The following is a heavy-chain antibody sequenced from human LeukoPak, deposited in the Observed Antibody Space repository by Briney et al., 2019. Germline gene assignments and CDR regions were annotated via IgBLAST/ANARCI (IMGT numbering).Heavy chain of an antibody. CDR3: ARARSAAGNFDY. V-gene: IGHV4-31*03. CDR1: GGSISSGGYY. Sequence: SETLSLTCTVSGGSISSGGYYWSWIRQHPGKGLEWIGYIYYSGSTYYNPSLKRRVTISADTSKNQFSLKLSSVTAADTAVYYCARARSAAGNFDYWGQGTLVTVSS. D-gene: IGHD6-13*01. J-gene: IGHJ4*02. CDR2: IYYSGST.